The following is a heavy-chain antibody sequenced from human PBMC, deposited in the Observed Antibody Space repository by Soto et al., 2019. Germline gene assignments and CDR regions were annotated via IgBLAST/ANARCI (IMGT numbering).Heavy chain of an antibody. J-gene: IGHJ6*02. CDR3: AASIFYYGMDV. V-gene: IGHV5-51*01. Sequence: SLKISCKGSGYTFTNYWIGWVRQMPGKGLEWMGIIYPGDSDTKYNPSFQGQVTISADKSITTTYLRWTSLKASDTAIYYCAASIFYYGMDVWGQGTTVTVSS. CDR2: IYPGDSDT. CDR1: GYTFTNYW.